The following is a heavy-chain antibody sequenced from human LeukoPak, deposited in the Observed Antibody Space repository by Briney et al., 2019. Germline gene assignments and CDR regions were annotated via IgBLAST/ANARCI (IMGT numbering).Heavy chain of an antibody. D-gene: IGHD3-22*01. CDR2: IKTKGDGGSI. V-gene: IGHV3-15*01. CDR3: TTIGLTMIATCDY. J-gene: IGHJ4*02. CDR1: GFSFSNVW. Sequence: GGSLRPSCAASGFSFSNVWMIWVRQAPGKGREWVGRIKTKGDGGSIDYAAPVKGRFTISRDDSKNTLYLEVNSLTTEDTAVYYCTTIGLTMIATCDYWGQGTLVTVSS.